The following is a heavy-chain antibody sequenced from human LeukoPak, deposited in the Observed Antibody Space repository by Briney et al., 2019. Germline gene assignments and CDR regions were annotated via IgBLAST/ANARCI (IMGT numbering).Heavy chain of an antibody. V-gene: IGHV1-18*01. D-gene: IGHD1-26*01. CDR2: ISAYNGNT. CDR1: GYTFTSYG. Sequence: ASVKVSCKASGYTFTSYGISWVRQAPGQGLEWMGWISAYNGNTNYAQKLQGRVTMTTDTSTSTAYMELRSLRSDDTAVYYCARAPRGVGANYRWDYWGQGTLVTVSS. CDR3: ARAPRGVGANYRWDY. J-gene: IGHJ4*02.